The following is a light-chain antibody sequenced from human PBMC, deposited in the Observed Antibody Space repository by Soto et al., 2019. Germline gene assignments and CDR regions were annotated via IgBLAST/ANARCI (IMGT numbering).Light chain of an antibody. CDR3: QQYGSSPPIP. J-gene: IGKJ5*01. CDR1: QSVSSSY. CDR2: GAS. Sequence: IVLTHSPGTLSLSPWARATLSCRASQSVSSSYLAWYQQKPGQAPRLLIYGASSRATGIPDRFSGSGSGTDFTLTISRLEPEDFAVYYCQQYGSSPPIPFGQGTDWRL. V-gene: IGKV3-20*01.